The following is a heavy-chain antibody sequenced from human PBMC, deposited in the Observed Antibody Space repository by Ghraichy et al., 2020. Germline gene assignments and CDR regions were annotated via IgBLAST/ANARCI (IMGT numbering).Heavy chain of an antibody. Sequence: GGSLRLSCAASGFTFSSYEMNWVRQAPGKGLEWVSYISSSGSTIYYADSVKGRFTISRDNAKNSLYLQMNSLRAEDTAVYYCARASLRCIDYWGQGTLVTVSS. J-gene: IGHJ4*02. V-gene: IGHV3-48*03. CDR2: ISSSGSTI. D-gene: IGHD4-17*01. CDR1: GFTFSSYE. CDR3: ARASLRCIDY.